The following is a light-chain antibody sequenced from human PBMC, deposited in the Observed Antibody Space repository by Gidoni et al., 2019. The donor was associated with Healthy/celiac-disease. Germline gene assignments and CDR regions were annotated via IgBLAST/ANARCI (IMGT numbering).Light chain of an antibody. CDR2: GNS. Sequence: QSVLTQPPSVSGPPGHSVTISCTGSSSNIGAGYDVHWYQQLPGTAPKLLIYGNSNRPSGVPDRFSGSKSGTSASLAITGLQAEDEADYYCQSYDSSLSGSVFGGGTKLTVL. CDR1: SSNIGAGYD. CDR3: QSYDSSLSGSV. V-gene: IGLV1-40*01. J-gene: IGLJ2*01.